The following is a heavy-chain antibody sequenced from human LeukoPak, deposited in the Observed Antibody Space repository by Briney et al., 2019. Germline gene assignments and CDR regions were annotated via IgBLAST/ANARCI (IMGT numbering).Heavy chain of an antibody. CDR2: INHSGST. V-gene: IGHV4-34*01. Sequence: SETLSLTCAVYVGSFRDYYWSWIRQTPEKGLEWIAEINHSGSTNYNPSLKSRVTISVDTSKNQFSLTLSSVTAADTAVYYCARGGPVRGLYNWFDPWGQGTLVLVSS. J-gene: IGHJ5*02. CDR1: VGSFRDYY. CDR3: ARGGPVRGLYNWFDP. D-gene: IGHD3-10*01.